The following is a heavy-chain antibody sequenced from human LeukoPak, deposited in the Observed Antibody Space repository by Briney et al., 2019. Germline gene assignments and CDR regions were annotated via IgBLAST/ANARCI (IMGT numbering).Heavy chain of an antibody. Sequence: ETLSLTCTVSGGSISSYYWSWIRQPPGKGLEWVANIKQDGSEKCYVDSVKGRFTISRDNAKNSLYLQMNSLRAEDTAVYYCARESGYSYGGLFDYWGQGTLVTVSS. D-gene: IGHD5-18*01. V-gene: IGHV3-7*01. CDR2: IKQDGSEK. J-gene: IGHJ4*02. CDR1: GGSISSYY. CDR3: ARESGYSYGGLFDY.